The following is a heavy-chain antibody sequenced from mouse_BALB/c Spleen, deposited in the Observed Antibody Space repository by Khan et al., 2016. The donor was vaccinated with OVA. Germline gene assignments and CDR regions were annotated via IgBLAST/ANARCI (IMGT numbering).Heavy chain of an antibody. CDR3: ARSVTITTVVATDFDY. D-gene: IGHD1-1*01. V-gene: IGHV3-2*02. J-gene: IGHJ2*01. CDR2: ISYSGRT. Sequence: EVQLVESGPGLVKPSQSLSLTCTVTGYSITSDYAWNWIRQFPGNKLEWMGYISYSGRTSSNPSLKSRISIPRDTSKNQFFLQLNSVTTEDTATYYCARSVTITTVVATDFDYWGQGTTLPVSS. CDR1: GYSITSDYA.